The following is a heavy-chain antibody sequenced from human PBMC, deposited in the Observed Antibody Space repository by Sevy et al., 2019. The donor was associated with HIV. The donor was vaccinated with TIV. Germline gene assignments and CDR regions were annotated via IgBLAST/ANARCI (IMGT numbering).Heavy chain of an antibody. Sequence: GGSLRLSCAASGFTFSYSGMHWVRQAPGQGLEWVTFIQYDGNNKYYADSVKGRFTISRDNSKNTLYLQMNSLRSDDTAVYYCAKNTAAVGTGGFDYCGQGTLVTVSS. V-gene: IGHV3-30*02. D-gene: IGHD6-13*01. CDR1: GFTFSYSG. CDR3: AKNTAAVGTGGFDY. J-gene: IGHJ4*02. CDR2: IQYDGNNK.